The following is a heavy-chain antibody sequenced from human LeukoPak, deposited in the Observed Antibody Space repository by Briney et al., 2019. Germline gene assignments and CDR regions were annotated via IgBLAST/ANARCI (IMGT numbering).Heavy chain of an antibody. J-gene: IGHJ5*02. CDR1: GGSFSGYY. D-gene: IGHD1-26*01. Sequence: PSETLSLTCAVFGGSFSGYYWSWIRQPPGKGLEWIGEINHSGSTNYNPSLKSRVTISIDTSKNQFSLKLSSVTAADTAVYYCARISGLRPSWGQGTLVTVSS. V-gene: IGHV4-34*01. CDR3: ARISGLRPS. CDR2: INHSGST.